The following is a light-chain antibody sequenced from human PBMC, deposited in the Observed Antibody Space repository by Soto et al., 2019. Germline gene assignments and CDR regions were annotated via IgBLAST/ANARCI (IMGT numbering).Light chain of an antibody. V-gene: IGLV1-47*01. J-gene: IGLJ2*01. CDR3: AAWDDSLSGVV. CDR2: RNN. CDR1: SSNSGSNY. Sequence: QSVLTQPPSASGTPGQRVTISCSGSSSNSGSNYVYWYQQFPGTAPKLLIYRNNERPSGVPDRFSGSKSGTSASLAISGLRPEDEANFYCAAWDDSLSGVVFGGGTKLTVL.